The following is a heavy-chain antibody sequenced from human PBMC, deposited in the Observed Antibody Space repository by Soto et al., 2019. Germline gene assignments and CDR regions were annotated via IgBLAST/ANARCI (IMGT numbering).Heavy chain of an antibody. J-gene: IGHJ4*02. V-gene: IGHV3-66*01. Sequence: SLRLSCGASGFSVTNNYMNWVRQAPGKGLEWVSIIDIGGNTYYADSVKDRFTISRDNSRNTLYLHMDSLRAEDTAVYYCARGRGSTGYLGREHYFDYWGQGTLVTVSS. D-gene: IGHD2-2*01. CDR1: GFSVTNNY. CDR2: IDIGGNT. CDR3: ARGRGSTGYLGREHYFDY.